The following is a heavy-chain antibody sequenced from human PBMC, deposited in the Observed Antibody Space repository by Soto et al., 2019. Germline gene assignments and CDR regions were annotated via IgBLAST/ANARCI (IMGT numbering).Heavy chain of an antibody. Sequence: EVQLVESGGGLVKPGGSHRLSCAASGFTFSNAWMNWVRQAPGKGLEWVGRIKSKTDGGTTDYAAPVKGRFTISRDNSKNTLYLQMNSLKAEDTAVYYCTPEFSTLGVRGVAFDIWGQGTMVTVSS. CDR2: IKSKTDGGTT. CDR3: TPEFSTLGVRGVAFDI. D-gene: IGHD3-10*01. CDR1: GFTFSNAW. J-gene: IGHJ3*02. V-gene: IGHV3-15*07.